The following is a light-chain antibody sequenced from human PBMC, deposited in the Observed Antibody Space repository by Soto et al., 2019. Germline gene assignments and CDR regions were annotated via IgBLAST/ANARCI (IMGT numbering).Light chain of an antibody. J-gene: IGKJ2*01. CDR2: GAS. CDR1: QSVSSS. V-gene: IGKV3-20*01. Sequence: EMVLTQSPGTLSLSPGERVTLSCRASQSVSSSLAWYQQKPGQAPRLLIYGASSRATGIPDRFSGSGSGTDFTLTISRLEPEDFALYYCQQYGSSPRTFGKGTKLEIK. CDR3: QQYGSSPRT.